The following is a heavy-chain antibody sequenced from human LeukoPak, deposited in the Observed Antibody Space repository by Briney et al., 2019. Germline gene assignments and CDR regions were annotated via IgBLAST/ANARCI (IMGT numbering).Heavy chain of an antibody. CDR3: ATAYTKWLVFNTHYFDY. CDR2: INPNSGGT. CDR1: GYTFTGYY. D-gene: IGHD6-19*01. Sequence: GASVEVSCKASGYTFTGYYMHWVRQAPGQGLEWMGWINPNSGGTNYAQKFQGRVTMTRDTSISTAYMELSRLRSDDTAVYYCATAYTKWLVFNTHYFDYWGQGTLVTVSS. V-gene: IGHV1-2*02. J-gene: IGHJ4*02.